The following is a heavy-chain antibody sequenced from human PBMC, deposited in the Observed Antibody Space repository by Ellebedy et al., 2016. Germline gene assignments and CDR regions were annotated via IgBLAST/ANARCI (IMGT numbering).Heavy chain of an antibody. CDR3: ATAFGDSSGWYMYFQH. D-gene: IGHD6-19*01. V-gene: IGHV1-24*01. CDR2: FDPEDGET. CDR1: GYTLTELS. Sequence: ASVKVSXXVSGYTLTELSMHWVRQAPGKGLEWMGGFDPEDGETIYAQKFQGRVTMTEDTSTDTAYMELSSLRSEDTAVYYCATAFGDSSGWYMYFQHWGQGTLVTVSS. J-gene: IGHJ1*01.